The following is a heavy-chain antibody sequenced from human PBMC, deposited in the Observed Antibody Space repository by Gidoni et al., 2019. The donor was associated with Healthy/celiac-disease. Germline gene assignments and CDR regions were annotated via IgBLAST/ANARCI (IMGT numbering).Heavy chain of an antibody. CDR2: IKSKTEGGTT. J-gene: IGHJ3*02. Sequence: EVQLVESGGGLVKPGWSLRLPCAASGFTFSNVWLSWVRQAPGKGLEWVGRIKSKTEGGTTDCAATVKGRFTISRDDSKNTLYLQMNSLKTEDTAVYYCTTGGDGGGSYMEDAFDIWGQGTMVTVSS. CDR1: GFTFSNVW. CDR3: TTGGDGGGSYMEDAFDI. V-gene: IGHV3-15*01. D-gene: IGHD1-26*01.